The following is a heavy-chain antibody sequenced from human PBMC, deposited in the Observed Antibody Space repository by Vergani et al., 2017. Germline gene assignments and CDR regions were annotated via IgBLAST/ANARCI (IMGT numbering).Heavy chain of an antibody. CDR1: GGTFSSYT. J-gene: IGHJ4*01. CDR2: IIPILGIA. V-gene: IGHV1-69*02. D-gene: IGHD2-15*01. Sequence: QVQLVQSGAEVKKPGSSVKVSCKASGGTFSSYTISWVRQAPGQGLEWMGRIIPILGIANYAQKFQGRVTITADKSTSTAYMELSSLRSEDTAVYYCAGILCSGGSYYFWYWGQGTLVTVSS. CDR3: AGILCSGGSYYFWY.